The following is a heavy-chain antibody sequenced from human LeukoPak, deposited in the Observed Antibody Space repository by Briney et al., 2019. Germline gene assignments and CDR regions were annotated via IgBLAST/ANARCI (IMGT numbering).Heavy chain of an antibody. V-gene: IGHV4-38-2*02. CDR3: ARRGITMVRGVIPFMDV. CDR1: GYSISSGYY. CDR2: IYHSGST. J-gene: IGHJ6*03. D-gene: IGHD3-10*01. Sequence: SETLSLTCTVSGYSISSGYYWGWIRQPPGKGLEWIGSIYHSGSTYYNPSLKSRVTISVDTSKNQFSLKLSSVTAADTAVYYCARRGITMVRGVIPFMDVWGKGTTVTISS.